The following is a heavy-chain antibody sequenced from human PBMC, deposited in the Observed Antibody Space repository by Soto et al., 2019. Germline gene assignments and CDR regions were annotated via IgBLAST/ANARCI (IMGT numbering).Heavy chain of an antibody. Sequence: PSETLSLTCTVSGGSISSSSYYWGWIRQPPGKGLEWIGSIYYSGSTYYNPSLQSRVAMSVDTSRNQFSLRLSSVTAADTAVYYCATMGTTTGSYYFYYWGQGTLVTVSS. CDR3: ATMGTTTGSYYFYY. V-gene: IGHV4-39*07. J-gene: IGHJ4*02. CDR1: GGSISSSSYY. D-gene: IGHD1-26*01. CDR2: IYYSGST.